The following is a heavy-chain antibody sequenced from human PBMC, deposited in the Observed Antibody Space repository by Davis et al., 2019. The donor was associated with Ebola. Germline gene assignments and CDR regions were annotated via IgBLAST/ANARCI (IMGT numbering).Heavy chain of an antibody. CDR2: ITSSSNYI. CDR1: GFTFSNYA. V-gene: IGHV3-21*06. J-gene: IGHJ6*02. D-gene: IGHD5-12*01. Sequence: GESLKISCEVSGFTFSNYAMNWVRQAPGKGLEWVSSITSSSNYIYYADSLKGRFTISRDNAKNSLYLQLSSLRAEDTAVYYFARVRGYSGYKYYGMDVWGQGTTVTVSS. CDR3: ARVRGYSGYKYYGMDV.